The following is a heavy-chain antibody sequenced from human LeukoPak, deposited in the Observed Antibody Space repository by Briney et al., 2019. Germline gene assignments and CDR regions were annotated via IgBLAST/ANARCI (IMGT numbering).Heavy chain of an antibody. CDR2: ISGSSSSSDGGAK. D-gene: IGHD2-15*01. CDR1: GFTFSTYS. Sequence: PGGSLRLSCTASGFTFSTYSMNWVRQAPGRGLEWVSYISGSSSSSDGGAKQYADSVKGRFTISRDNDKNSLYLQMNSLRDEDTAVYYCARDYCSGGSCYSDYWGQGTLVTVSS. CDR3: ARDYCSGGSCYSDY. V-gene: IGHV3-48*02. J-gene: IGHJ4*02.